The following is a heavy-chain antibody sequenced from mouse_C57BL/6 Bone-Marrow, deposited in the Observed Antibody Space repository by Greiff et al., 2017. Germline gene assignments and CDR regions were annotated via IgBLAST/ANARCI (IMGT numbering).Heavy chain of an antibody. J-gene: IGHJ2*01. Sequence: QVQLQQPGAELVKPGASVKLSCKASGYTFTSYWLQWVKQRPGQGLEWIGEIDPSDSYTNYNQKFKGKATLTVDTSSSTAYMQLSSLTSEDSAVYYCAREGITTVVGNFDYWGQGTTRTVSS. D-gene: IGHD1-1*01. V-gene: IGHV1-50*01. CDR1: GYTFTSYW. CDR2: IDPSDSYT. CDR3: AREGITTVVGNFDY.